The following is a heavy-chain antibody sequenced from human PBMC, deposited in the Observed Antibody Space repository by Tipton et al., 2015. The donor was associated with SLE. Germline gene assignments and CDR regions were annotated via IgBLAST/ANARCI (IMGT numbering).Heavy chain of an antibody. Sequence: SLRLSCAASGFTFSSYGMHWVRQAPGKGLEWVAVIWYDGSNKDYADSVKGRFTISRDNSKNTLYLQMNSLRAEDTAVYYCARRFGEFSNYYYYIDVWGIGTTVTVSS. J-gene: IGHJ6*03. CDR3: ARRFGEFSNYYYYIDV. CDR1: GFTFSSYG. D-gene: IGHD3-10*01. V-gene: IGHV3-33*01. CDR2: IWYDGSNK.